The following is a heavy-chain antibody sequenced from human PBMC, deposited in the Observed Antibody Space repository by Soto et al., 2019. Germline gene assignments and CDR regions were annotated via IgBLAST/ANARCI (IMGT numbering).Heavy chain of an antibody. J-gene: IGHJ6*04. CDR2: TYYRSRWYS. Sequence: SQTLSLTCVGSGDTVSSNSVAWNWVRQSPSRGLEWLGRTYYRSRWYSDYAVSVRSRIDINADTSKNQVSLQLNSVTPEDTAVYYCARSEEDSDYYYYGMDVWGEGTTVTVSS. CDR1: GDTVSSNSVA. V-gene: IGHV6-1*01. CDR3: ARSEEDSDYYYYGMDV. D-gene: IGHD2-15*01.